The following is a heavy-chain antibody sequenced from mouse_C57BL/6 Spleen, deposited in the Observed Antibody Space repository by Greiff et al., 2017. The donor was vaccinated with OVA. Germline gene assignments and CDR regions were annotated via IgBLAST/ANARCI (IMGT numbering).Heavy chain of an antibody. V-gene: IGHV1-59*01. CDR2: INPSDSYT. D-gene: IGHD2-1*01. Sequence: QVQLQQPGAELVRPGTSVKLSCKASGYTFTSYWMHWVKQRPGQGLEWIGVINPSDSYTNYNQKFKGKATLTVDTSSSTAYMQLSSLTSEDSAVYYCARHYGNYFYAMDYWGQGTSVTVSS. J-gene: IGHJ4*01. CDR1: GYTFTSYW. CDR3: ARHYGNYFYAMDY.